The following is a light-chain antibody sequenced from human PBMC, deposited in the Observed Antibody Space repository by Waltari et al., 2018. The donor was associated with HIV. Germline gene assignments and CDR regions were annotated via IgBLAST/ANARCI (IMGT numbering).Light chain of an antibody. Sequence: QSVLTQPPSASGTPGQRVTISCSGSSSNIGSYYVYWYQQLPGTAPKLLIYRNNQRPSGVPDRFSGSASGTDFTLTISGLQAEDVAVYYCHQYYTTPWAFGQGTK. V-gene: IGLV1-47*01. CDR3: HQYYTTPWA. J-gene: IGLJ2*01. CDR1: SSNIGSYY. CDR2: RNN.